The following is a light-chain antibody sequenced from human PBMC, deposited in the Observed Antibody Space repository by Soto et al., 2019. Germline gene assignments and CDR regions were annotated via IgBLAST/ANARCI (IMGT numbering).Light chain of an antibody. CDR3: QQSYNIPPE. CDR2: AAS. J-gene: IGKJ1*01. Sequence: DIQMTQTPSSLSASVGDRITITCRASQSISSYLNWYQQKPGKAPKLLTYAASSLQSGVPSRFSGSGSGTDFTLTISSLQPEDFATYFCQQSYNIPPEFGQGTKVDIK. CDR1: QSISSY. V-gene: IGKV1-39*01.